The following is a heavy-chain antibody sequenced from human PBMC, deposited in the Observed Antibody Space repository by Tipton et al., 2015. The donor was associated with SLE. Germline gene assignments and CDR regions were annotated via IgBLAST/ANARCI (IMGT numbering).Heavy chain of an antibody. Sequence: TLSLTCTVSGGSISSGSYYWSWIRQPAGKGLEWIGYIYTSGNTNYNPSLKSRVTISGDTSKNQFSLKLSSVTAADTAVYYCARDPKQRTVTTHYFDYWGQGTLVSFFS. CDR3: ARDPKQRTVTTHYFDY. J-gene: IGHJ4*02. D-gene: IGHD4-17*01. CDR2: IYTSGNT. V-gene: IGHV4-61*09. CDR1: GGSISSGSYY.